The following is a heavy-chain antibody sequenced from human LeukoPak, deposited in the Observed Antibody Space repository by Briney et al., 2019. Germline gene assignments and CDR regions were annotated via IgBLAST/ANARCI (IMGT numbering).Heavy chain of an antibody. V-gene: IGHV4-59*01. Sequence: SETLSLTCTVSGGSISSYYWGWIRQPPGKGLEWIGYIYNSGSTNYNPSLKSRVTISVDTSKNQFSLKLSSVTAADTAVYYCARGDNGWAQFDYWGPGTLVTVSS. D-gene: IGHD6-19*01. CDR3: ARGDNGWAQFDY. J-gene: IGHJ4*02. CDR2: IYNSGST. CDR1: GGSISSYY.